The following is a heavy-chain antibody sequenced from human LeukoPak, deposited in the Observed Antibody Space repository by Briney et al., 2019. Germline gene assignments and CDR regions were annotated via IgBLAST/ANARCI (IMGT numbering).Heavy chain of an antibody. CDR1: GGSISSYY. V-gene: IGHV4-4*07. CDR2: IYSTGST. J-gene: IGHJ5*02. Sequence: SETLSLTCTVSGGSISSYYWSWVRQSAGKGLEWIGRIYSTGSTNYNPSLKSRVTMSIDTCKNQFSLNLSSVTAADTAIYYCSKGGSSWYNWFDLWGQGTLVTVSS. CDR3: SKGGSSWYNWFDL. D-gene: IGHD6-13*01.